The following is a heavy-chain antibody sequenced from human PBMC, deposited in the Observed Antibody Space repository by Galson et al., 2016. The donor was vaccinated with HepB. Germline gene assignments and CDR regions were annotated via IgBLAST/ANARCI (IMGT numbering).Heavy chain of an antibody. CDR2: IWSDGNNK. CDR1: GFTFSSYG. D-gene: IGHD3-10*01. Sequence: SLRLSCAASGFTFSSYGMHWVRQAPGKGLQWVAVIWSDGNNKYYAESVKGRFTISRDNSKNTVYLQMSSLRPDDTAVYYCAKDGGHFGSGTYSDYWGQGVLVTVSS. V-gene: IGHV3-33*06. J-gene: IGHJ4*02. CDR3: AKDGGHFGSGTYSDY.